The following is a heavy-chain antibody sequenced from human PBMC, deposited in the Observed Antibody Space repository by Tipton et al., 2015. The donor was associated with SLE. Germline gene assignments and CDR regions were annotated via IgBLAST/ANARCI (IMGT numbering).Heavy chain of an antibody. CDR1: GFTFSSYW. Sequence: SLRLSCAASGFTFSSYWMHWVRQAPGKGLVWVSHINSDGSTTSYADSVKGRFTISRDNSKNSLYLQMKSLSPEDTAFYYCAKDRGGGGISLLFDFWGQGALVTVSS. V-gene: IGHV3-74*01. CDR3: AKDRGGGGISLLFDF. J-gene: IGHJ4*02. CDR2: INSDGSTT. D-gene: IGHD2-15*01.